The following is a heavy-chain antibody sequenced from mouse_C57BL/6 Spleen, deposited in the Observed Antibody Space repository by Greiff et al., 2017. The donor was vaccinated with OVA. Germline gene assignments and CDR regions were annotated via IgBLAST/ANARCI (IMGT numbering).Heavy chain of an antibody. CDR2: INPSNGGT. Sequence: VQLQQPGTELVKPGASVKLSCKASGYTFTSYWMHWVKQRPGQGLEWIGNINPSNGGTNYNEKFKSKATLTVDKSSSTAYMQLSSLTSEDSAVYYGARVERDYYGSSGYFDVWGTGTTVTVSS. V-gene: IGHV1-53*01. CDR1: GYTFTSYW. D-gene: IGHD1-1*01. J-gene: IGHJ1*03. CDR3: ARVERDYYGSSGYFDV.